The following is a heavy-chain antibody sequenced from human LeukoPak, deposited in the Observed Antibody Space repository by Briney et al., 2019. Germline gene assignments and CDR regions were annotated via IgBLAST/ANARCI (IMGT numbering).Heavy chain of an antibody. V-gene: IGHV4-59*01. D-gene: IGHD1-14*01. J-gene: IGHJ4*02. CDR2: ISDGGST. CDR1: GGSIRSYY. Sequence: SETLSLTCTVSGGSIRSYYWSWIRQPPGKGLEWIGYISDGGSTNYNPSLKSRVSISVDTSKNQFSLKLSSVTAADTAVYFCARASTTFDDWGQGTLVTVSS. CDR3: ARASTTFDD.